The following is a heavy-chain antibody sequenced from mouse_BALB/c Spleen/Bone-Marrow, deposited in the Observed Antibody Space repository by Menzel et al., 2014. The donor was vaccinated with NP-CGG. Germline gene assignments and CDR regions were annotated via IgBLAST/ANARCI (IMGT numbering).Heavy chain of an antibody. D-gene: IGHD4-1*01. CDR1: GFTFSDYY. CDR3: ARQLAYAMDY. V-gene: IGHV5-12*02. J-gene: IGHJ4*01. Sequence: EVMLVESGGGLVQPGGSLKLSCATSGFTFSDYYMYWVRQTPEKRLEWVAYTTKGGGSTYYPDIVKGRFTISRDNAKNTLYLQMSRLKSEDTAMYYCARQLAYAMDYWGQGTSVTVSS. CDR2: TTKGGGST.